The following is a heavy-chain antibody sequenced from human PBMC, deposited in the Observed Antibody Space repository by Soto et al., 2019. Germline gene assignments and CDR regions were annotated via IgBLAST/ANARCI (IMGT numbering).Heavy chain of an antibody. D-gene: IGHD4-17*01. J-gene: IGHJ3*02. CDR3: AKAVKAPGTVTTGVFDAFDI. Sequence: EVQLLESGGGLVQPGGSLRLSCAASGFTFSSYAMSWVRQAPGKGLEWVSAISGSDGGTYFADSVKGRFTISRDNSKNTLYLQMNSLRAEDTAVYYCAKAVKAPGTVTTGVFDAFDIWGQGTKVTVSS. CDR1: GFTFSSYA. CDR2: ISGSDGGT. V-gene: IGHV3-23*01.